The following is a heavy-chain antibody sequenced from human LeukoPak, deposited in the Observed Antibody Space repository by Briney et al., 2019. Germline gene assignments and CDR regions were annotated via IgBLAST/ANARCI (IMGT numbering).Heavy chain of an antibody. CDR1: GGSISSYY. Sequence: SETLSLTCTVSGGSISSYYWRWIRQPPGKGLEWIGEINHRGSTNYNPSLKSRVTISVDTSKNQFSLKLNSVTAADTAVYYCARVEMATIYYFVYWGQGTLVIVSS. CDR2: INHRGST. J-gene: IGHJ4*02. V-gene: IGHV4-34*01. CDR3: ARVEMATIYYFVY. D-gene: IGHD5-24*01.